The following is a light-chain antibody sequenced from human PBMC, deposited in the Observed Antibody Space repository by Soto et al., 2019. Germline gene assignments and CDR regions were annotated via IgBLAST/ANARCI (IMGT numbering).Light chain of an antibody. J-gene: IGLJ3*02. Sequence: QSVLAQPASVSGSPGQSITISCTGTSDDVGAYNSVSWYQQLPHKAPQVILYKGTQRPSGVSSRFSGSTSGNAASLTISGLQADDEADYYCAAWDDSLSGRVFGGGTQLTV. CDR1: SDDVGAYNS. CDR2: KGT. V-gene: IGLV2-23*01. CDR3: AAWDDSLSGRV.